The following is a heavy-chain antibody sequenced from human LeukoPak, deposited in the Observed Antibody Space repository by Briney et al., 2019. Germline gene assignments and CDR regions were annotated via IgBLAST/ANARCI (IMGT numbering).Heavy chain of an antibody. CDR2: ISYGGKA. Sequence: SETLSLTCAVSGDSISSGGYWWSWIRQHPGKGPEWIGYISYGGKADYNPSLKSRVAISADTPKNQFSLKLSSTTAADTAVYYCARAAVATPSEFDYWGQGTLVTVSS. D-gene: IGHD5-12*01. CDR3: ARAAVATPSEFDY. V-gene: IGHV4-31*11. CDR1: GDSISSGGYW. J-gene: IGHJ4*02.